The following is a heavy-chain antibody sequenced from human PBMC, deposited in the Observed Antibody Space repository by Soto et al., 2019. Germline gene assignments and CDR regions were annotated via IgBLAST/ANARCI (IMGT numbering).Heavy chain of an antibody. CDR3: SRDASGDY. CDR2: SRNKANSYTT. V-gene: IGHV3-72*01. CDR1: GFIFSDHY. Sequence: EVQLVESGGGLVQPGGSLRLSCVVSGFIFSDHYMDWVRQAPGKGLEWVGRSRNKANSYTTDYAASVKGRFTVSRDDSENSLYLQMKSLKTDDTAVYYCSRDASGDYWGQGTLVTVSS. D-gene: IGHD3-10*01. J-gene: IGHJ4*02.